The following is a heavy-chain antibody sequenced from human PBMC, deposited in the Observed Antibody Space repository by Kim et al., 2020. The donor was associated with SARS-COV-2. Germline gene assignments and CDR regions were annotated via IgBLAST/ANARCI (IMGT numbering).Heavy chain of an antibody. V-gene: IGHV3-74*01. D-gene: IGHD3-3*01. Sequence: NYTDSVKGRFIVTRDNAKNTVYLQMNSLRVEDTAVYYGARISGVNDVFDIWGQGTMVAVSS. CDR3: ARISGVNDVFDI. J-gene: IGHJ3*02.